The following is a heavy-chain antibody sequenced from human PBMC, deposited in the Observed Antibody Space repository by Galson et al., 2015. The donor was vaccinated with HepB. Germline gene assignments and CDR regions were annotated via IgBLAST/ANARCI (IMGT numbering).Heavy chain of an antibody. CDR3: ARELSYGDYPVDY. CDR2: ISSSSSTI. Sequence: SLRLSCAASGFTFSSYSMNWVRQAPGKGLEWVSYISSSSSTIYYADSVKGRSTISRDNAKNSLYLQMNSLRAEDTAVYYCARELSYGDYPVDYWGRGTLVTVSS. CDR1: GFTFSSYS. V-gene: IGHV3-48*01. J-gene: IGHJ4*02. D-gene: IGHD4-17*01.